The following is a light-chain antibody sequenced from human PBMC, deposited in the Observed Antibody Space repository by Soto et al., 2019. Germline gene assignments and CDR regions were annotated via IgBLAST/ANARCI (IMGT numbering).Light chain of an antibody. V-gene: IGKV3-15*01. J-gene: IGKJ1*01. CDR3: QQYNNWPGT. Sequence: EIAMSESPGSRSVSPWEGATRSCRARKSVSSNLAWYQQKPGQAPRLLIYGASTRATGIPARFSGSGSGTEFTLTISSLQSEDFAVYSCQQYNNWPGTFGQGTKVDI. CDR2: GAS. CDR1: KSVSSN.